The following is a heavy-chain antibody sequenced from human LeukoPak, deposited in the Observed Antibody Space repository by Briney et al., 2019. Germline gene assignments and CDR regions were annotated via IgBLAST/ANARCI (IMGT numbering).Heavy chain of an antibody. CDR1: GGSISSGDYY. Sequence: SETLSLTCTVSGGSISSGDYYWSWIRQPPGKGLEWIGYIYYSGSTYYNPSLKSRVTISVDTSKNQFSLKLSSVTAADTAVYYCAREVSRWPYYFDYWGQGTLVTVSS. D-gene: IGHD4-23*01. CDR2: IYYSGST. V-gene: IGHV4-30-4*01. CDR3: AREVSRWPYYFDY. J-gene: IGHJ4*02.